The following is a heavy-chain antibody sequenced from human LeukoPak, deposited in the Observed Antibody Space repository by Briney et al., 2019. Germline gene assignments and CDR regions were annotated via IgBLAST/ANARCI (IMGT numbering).Heavy chain of an antibody. CDR3: ARHITGSGSAFDL. J-gene: IGHJ2*01. CDR1: DGPIRGYY. V-gene: IGHV4-59*08. D-gene: IGHD3-10*01. Sequence: PSQTLSLICTVSDGPIRGYYWGWTPHAPGRGLEDMANTHYTSINNDNTSHNSLATISVHTFSTQCSQKLTSGSAADTAMYYSARHITGSGSAFDLWGRGTLVTVSS. CDR2: THYTSIN.